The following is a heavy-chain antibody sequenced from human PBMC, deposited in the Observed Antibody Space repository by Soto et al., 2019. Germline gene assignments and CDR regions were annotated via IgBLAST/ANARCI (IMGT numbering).Heavy chain of an antibody. CDR3: ARGPQDSYGMDV. J-gene: IGHJ6*02. Sequence: QVQLVQSGAEVKKPGASVKVSCKASGYSFSDYTMHWVRRAPGQPPGWMARINTGTASTEYSKKFQGRVTITRDTSATTAYMDLISLRSEHTAVYHCARGPQDSYGMDVWGQGTTVTVS. V-gene: IGHV1-3*04. CDR2: INTGTAST. CDR1: GYSFSDYT.